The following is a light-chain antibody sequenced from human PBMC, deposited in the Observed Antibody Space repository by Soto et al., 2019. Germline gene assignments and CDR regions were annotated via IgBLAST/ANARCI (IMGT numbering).Light chain of an antibody. J-gene: IGKJ2*01. CDR3: QKYNSAPYT. CDR2: APS. V-gene: IGKV1-27*01. Sequence: DIQMTQSPSSLSASVGDRVTITCRARQGISNYLAWYQQKPGKVPKLLIYAPSTLQSGVPSRFSGSGSGTDFTLTISSRQPEDVATYYCQKYNSAPYTFGQGTKLEIK. CDR1: QGISNY.